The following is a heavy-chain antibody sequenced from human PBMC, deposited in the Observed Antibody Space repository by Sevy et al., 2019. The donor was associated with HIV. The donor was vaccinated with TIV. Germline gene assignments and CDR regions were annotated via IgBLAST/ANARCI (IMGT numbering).Heavy chain of an antibody. V-gene: IGHV1-69*13. D-gene: IGHD2-2*01. Sequence: ASVKVSCKVSGGTFSNYALSWVRQAPGQGLEWMGGIIPIFGTTNFAQTFQGRVTITADESTSTAYMELSSLRSADTAVYYCARTPLVRIPGATDLYFDNWGQGTLVTVSS. CDR3: ARTPLVRIPGATDLYFDN. CDR1: GGTFSNYA. J-gene: IGHJ4*02. CDR2: IIPIFGTT.